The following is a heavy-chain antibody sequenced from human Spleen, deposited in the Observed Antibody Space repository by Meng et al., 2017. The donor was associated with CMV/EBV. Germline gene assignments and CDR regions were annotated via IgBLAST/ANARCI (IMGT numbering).Heavy chain of an antibody. CDR2: INPNSGGT. J-gene: IGHJ4*02. CDR1: GYTFTGYY. V-gene: IGHV1-2*02. CDR3: ARSQEYYDFWSGYYVY. Sequence: ASVKVSCKASGYTFTGYYMHWVRQAPGQGLEWMGWINPNSGGTNYAQKFQGRVTMTRDTSISTAYMELSRLRSDDTAVYYCARSQEYYDFWSGYYVYWGQGTLVTVSS. D-gene: IGHD3-3*01.